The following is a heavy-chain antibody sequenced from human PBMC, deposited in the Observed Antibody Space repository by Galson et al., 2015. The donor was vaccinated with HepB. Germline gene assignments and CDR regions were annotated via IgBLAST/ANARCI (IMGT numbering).Heavy chain of an antibody. CDR1: GFTFSNAW. CDR3: TTDRGALGDRGECSAGGCYLNY. Sequence: SLRLSCAASGFTFSNAWMSWVRQAPGEGLEWVGRINSYTDGGTTDYAAPVKGRFTISRDDSEDTLFLQMNSLKAEDTAVYYCTTDRGALGDRGECSAGGCYLNYWGQGTLVTVSS. J-gene: IGHJ4*02. CDR2: INSYTDGGTT. D-gene: IGHD2-15*01. V-gene: IGHV3-15*01.